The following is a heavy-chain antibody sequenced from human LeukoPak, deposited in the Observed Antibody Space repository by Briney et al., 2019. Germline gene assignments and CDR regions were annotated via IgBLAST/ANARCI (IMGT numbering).Heavy chain of an antibody. J-gene: IGHJ5*02. CDR1: GYTFTSYY. V-gene: IGHV1-46*01. CDR2: INPSGGST. CDR3: AISIFGVVGPFDP. D-gene: IGHD3-3*01. Sequence: ASVNVSCTASGYTFTSYYMHWVRQAPGQGLEWMGIINPSGGSTSYAQKFQGRVTMTRDTSTSTVYMELSSLRSEDTAVYYCAISIFGVVGPFDPWGQGTLVTVSS.